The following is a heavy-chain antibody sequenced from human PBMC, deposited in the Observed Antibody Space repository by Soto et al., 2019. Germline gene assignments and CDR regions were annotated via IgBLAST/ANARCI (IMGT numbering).Heavy chain of an antibody. Sequence: EVQWLASGGGWVQPWGSLRLSCAASGFTFTDYALTWVRQTPRKGLEWVSSINGRGGGTYYADSGKGRFTISRDNSKNMVFLQMNSLGVEDAAIYYCTKNPRPVCGGDCYAENWGQGPLVTV. CDR3: TKNPRPVCGGDCYAEN. D-gene: IGHD2-21*02. CDR1: GFTFTDYA. CDR2: INGRGGGT. J-gene: IGHJ4*02. V-gene: IGHV3-23*01.